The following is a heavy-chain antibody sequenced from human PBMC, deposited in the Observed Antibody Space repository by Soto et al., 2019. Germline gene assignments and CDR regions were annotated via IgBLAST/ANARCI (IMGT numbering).Heavy chain of an antibody. CDR3: ARDLRYYDFWSGQNYYMDV. D-gene: IGHD3-3*01. CDR2: IYYSGST. V-gene: IGHV4-61*08. J-gene: IGHJ6*03. Sequence: SETLSLTCTVSGGSISSGGYYWSWIRQHPGKGLEWIGYIYYSGSTNYNPSLKSRVTISVDTSRNQFSLKLSSVTAADTAVYYCARDLRYYDFWSGQNYYMDVWGKGTTVTVSS. CDR1: GGSISSGGYY.